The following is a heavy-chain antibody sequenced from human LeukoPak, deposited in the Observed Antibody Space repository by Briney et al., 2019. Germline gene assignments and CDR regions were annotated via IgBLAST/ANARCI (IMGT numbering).Heavy chain of an antibody. J-gene: IGHJ4*02. Sequence: GGSLRLSCAASGFTVSSNYMSWVRQAPGKGLEWVSVIYTVGATFYADSVRGRFTISRDTSENTLFLQMNSLRAEDTAVYYCVRRPYSSNNWGQGTLVTVSS. D-gene: IGHD6-13*01. V-gene: IGHV3-53*01. CDR3: VRRPYSSNN. CDR1: GFTVSSNY. CDR2: IYTVGAT.